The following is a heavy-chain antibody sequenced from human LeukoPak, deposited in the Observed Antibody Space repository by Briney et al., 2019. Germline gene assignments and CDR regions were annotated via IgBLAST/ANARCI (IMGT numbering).Heavy chain of an antibody. CDR1: GFTVSSNY. CDR2: IYSGGST. CDR3: AREDRITMVQGEINWFDP. V-gene: IGHV3-53*01. J-gene: IGHJ5*02. D-gene: IGHD3-10*01. Sequence: PGGSLRLSCAASGFTVSSNYMSWVRQAPGKGLEWVSVIYSGGSTYYADSVKGRFTISRDNSKNTLYLQINSLRAEDTAVYYCAREDRITMVQGEINWFDPWGQGTLVTVSS.